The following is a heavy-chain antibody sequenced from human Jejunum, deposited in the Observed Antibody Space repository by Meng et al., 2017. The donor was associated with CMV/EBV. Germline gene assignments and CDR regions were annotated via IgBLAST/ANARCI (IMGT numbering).Heavy chain of an antibody. Sequence: GFTFSNYAMDWVRQPPGKGLEWVSGISPSGDNTNYADSVKGRFTISRDNSKNSLYLQMNSVRADDTAVYHCAKASPYGGNTFFDYWGQGALVTVSS. J-gene: IGHJ4*02. V-gene: IGHV3-23*01. D-gene: IGHD4/OR15-4a*01. CDR3: AKASPYGGNTFFDY. CDR2: ISPSGDNT. CDR1: GFTFSNYA.